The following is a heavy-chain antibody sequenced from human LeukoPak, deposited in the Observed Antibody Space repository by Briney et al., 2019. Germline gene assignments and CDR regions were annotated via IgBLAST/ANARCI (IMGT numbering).Heavy chain of an antibody. CDR1: GGSISSYY. D-gene: IGHD6-19*01. Sequence: SETLSLTCTVSGGSISSYYWSWIRQPAGKGLEWIGRIYTSGSTNYNPSLKSRVTMSVDTSKNQLSLKLSSVTAADTAVYYCASTKPGIAVAGVFPRITYFDYWGQGTLVTVSS. CDR2: IYTSGST. V-gene: IGHV4-4*07. CDR3: ASTKPGIAVAGVFPRITYFDY. J-gene: IGHJ4*02.